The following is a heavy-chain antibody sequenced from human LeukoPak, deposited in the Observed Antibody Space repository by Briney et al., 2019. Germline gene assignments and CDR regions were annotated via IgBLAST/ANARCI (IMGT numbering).Heavy chain of an antibody. V-gene: IGHV3-7*01. CDR2: MKPDGSES. D-gene: IGHD1-14*01. Sequence: GGSLRLSCAASGFTVSSNYMSWVRPAPGKGLEGVASMKPDGSESWYVDSVKGRFTISRDNSKNSLYLQLTSLRAEDTALYYCARDRGRNSFDYWGQGTLVSVSS. CDR1: GFTVSSNY. J-gene: IGHJ4*02. CDR3: ARDRGRNSFDY.